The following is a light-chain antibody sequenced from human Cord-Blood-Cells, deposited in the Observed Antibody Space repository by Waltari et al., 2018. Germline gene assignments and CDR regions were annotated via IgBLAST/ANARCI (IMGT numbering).Light chain of an antibody. Sequence: DIQMTQSPSSLSASVGDRVTITCRASQSISSYLNWYQQKPGKAHKLLIYAASSLQSGVPSRFSGSGSGTDFTLTISSLQPEDFATYYCQQSYSTWTFGQGTKVEIK. J-gene: IGKJ1*01. CDR2: AAS. CDR1: QSISSY. CDR3: QQSYSTWT. V-gene: IGKV1-39*01.